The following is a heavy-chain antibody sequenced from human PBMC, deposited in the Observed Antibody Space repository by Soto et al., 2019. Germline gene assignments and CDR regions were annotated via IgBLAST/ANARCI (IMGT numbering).Heavy chain of an antibody. J-gene: IGHJ4*02. CDR3: ALRSWDFDY. Sequence: XETLSLTCTVSGGSISSSSYYWGWIRQPPGKGLEWIGSIYYSGSTYYNPSLKSRVTISVDTSKNQFSLKLSSVTAADTAVYYCALRSWDFDYWGQVTLVTVSS. CDR2: IYYSGST. V-gene: IGHV4-39*01. CDR1: GGSISSSSYY. D-gene: IGHD3-16*01.